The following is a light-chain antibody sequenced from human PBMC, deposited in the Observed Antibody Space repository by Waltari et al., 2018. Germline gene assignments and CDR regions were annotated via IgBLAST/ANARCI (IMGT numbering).Light chain of an antibody. J-gene: IGKJ1*01. V-gene: IGKV1-13*02. CDR2: YAS. CDR1: QDINSD. Sequence: AIQLTQSPSSLSASVGDRVTIACRASQDINSDLAWYQQKPGKAPKLLIYYASSLQSGVPSRFSGSGSGTDFTLTISSLQPEDFATYYCQESDSTLTWTFGPGTKVEIK. CDR3: QESDSTLTWT.